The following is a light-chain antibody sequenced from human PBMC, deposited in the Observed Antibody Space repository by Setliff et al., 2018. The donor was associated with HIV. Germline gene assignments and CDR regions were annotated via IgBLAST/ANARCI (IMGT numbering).Light chain of an antibody. CDR2: EDS. V-gene: IGLV2-14*01. J-gene: IGLJ1*01. CDR1: SNDVGGYNY. CDR3: SSYTSGSTRV. Sequence: QSALAQPASVSGSPGQSITISCTGSSNDVGGYNYVSWYQQRPGKAPKLMISEDSNRPSGVSNRLSGSKSGNTASLTISGLQAEDEADYYCSSYTSGSTRVFGTGTKVTVL.